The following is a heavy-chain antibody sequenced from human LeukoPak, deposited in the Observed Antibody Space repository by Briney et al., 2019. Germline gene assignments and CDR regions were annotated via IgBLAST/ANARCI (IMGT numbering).Heavy chain of an antibody. CDR1: GFTFSSYS. Sequence: GGSLRLSCVASGFTFSSYSMSWVRQAPGKGLEWVAHIKQGGSETSYVDSVKGRFTVSRDSAKNSVYLQMNSLRAEDTAVYYCARDMTYYDSSGYYYWGQGTLVTVSS. CDR3: ARDMTYYDSSGYYY. CDR2: IKQGGSET. D-gene: IGHD3-22*01. J-gene: IGHJ4*02. V-gene: IGHV3-7*03.